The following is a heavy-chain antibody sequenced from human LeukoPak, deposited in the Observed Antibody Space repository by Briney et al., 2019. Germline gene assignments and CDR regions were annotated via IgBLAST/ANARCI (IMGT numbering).Heavy chain of an antibody. V-gene: IGHV3-23*01. J-gene: IGHJ4*02. CDR3: ATSHPRVAKIGAYYFDY. D-gene: IGHD5-12*01. CDR2: ISGSRGST. Sequence: GGSLRLSCAASGFTFSSYAMSWVRQAPGKGLEWVSGISGSRGSTYYADSVKGRFTISRDNSKNTLYLQMNSLRAEDTAVYSCATSHPRVAKIGAYYFDYWGQGTLVTVSS. CDR1: GFTFSSYA.